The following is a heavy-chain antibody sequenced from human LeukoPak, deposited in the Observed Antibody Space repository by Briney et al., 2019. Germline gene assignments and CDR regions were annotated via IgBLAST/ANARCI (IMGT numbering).Heavy chain of an antibody. CDR3: ARGASGDNWLDP. D-gene: IGHD1-26*01. CDR1: GGSISSYY. V-gene: IGHV4-59*08. Sequence: PSETLSLTRTVSGGSISSYYWSWIRQPPGKGLEWIGYIYYSGSTNYNPSLKSRVTMSLDTSKNQFSLRWTSVTAADTAVYYCARGASGDNWLDPWGQGTLVTVSS. CDR2: IYYSGST. J-gene: IGHJ5*02.